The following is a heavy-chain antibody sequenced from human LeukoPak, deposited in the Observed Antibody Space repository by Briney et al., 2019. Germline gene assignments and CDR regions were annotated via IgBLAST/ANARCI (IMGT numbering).Heavy chain of an antibody. CDR3: ASLRYSGYDDRRNNWFDP. J-gene: IGHJ5*02. V-gene: IGHV1-3*01. CDR1: GYTFTSYA. Sequence: GASVKVSCKASGYTFTSYAMHWVRQAPGQRLEWMGWINAGNGNTKYSQKFQGRVTFTRDTSASTAYMELSSLRSEDTAVYYCASLRYSGYDDRRNNWFDPWGQGTLVTVSS. D-gene: IGHD5-12*01. CDR2: INAGNGNT.